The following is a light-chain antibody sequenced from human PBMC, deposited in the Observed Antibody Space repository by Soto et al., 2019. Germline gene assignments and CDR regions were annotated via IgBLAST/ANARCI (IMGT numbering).Light chain of an antibody. Sequence: QAVVTQEPSLTVSPGGTVTLTCASSTGEVTSGYFPNWIQQKPGQAPRSLIYNTNNKYSWTPARFSGSLLGGKAALTLSGVPPEDDADYYCLLYLSGHVRLFGGGTKLTVL. J-gene: IGLJ2*01. CDR2: NTN. CDR3: LLYLSGHVRL. CDR1: TGEVTSGYF. V-gene: IGLV7-43*01.